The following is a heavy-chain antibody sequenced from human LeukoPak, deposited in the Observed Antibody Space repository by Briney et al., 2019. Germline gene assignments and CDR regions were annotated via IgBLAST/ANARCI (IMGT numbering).Heavy chain of an antibody. J-gene: IGHJ4*02. D-gene: IGHD3-3*01. Sequence: GGSLRLSCAASGFTFSSYEMNWVRQAPGKGLEWVSYISSSGSTIYYADSVKGRFTISRDNSKNTLYLQMNSLRAEDTAVYYCAKLRAFYDFWSGYANPEFDYWGQRTLVTVSS. V-gene: IGHV3-48*03. CDR1: GFTFSSYE. CDR3: AKLRAFYDFWSGYANPEFDY. CDR2: ISSSGSTI.